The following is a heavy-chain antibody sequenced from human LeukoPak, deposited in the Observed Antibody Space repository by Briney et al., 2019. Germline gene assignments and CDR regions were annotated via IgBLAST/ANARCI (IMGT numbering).Heavy chain of an antibody. CDR1: GYTFTSYG. CDR3: ARLVVVPAAMTGYYYYCGMDV. Sequence: ASVTVSCKASGYTFTSYGISWVRQAPGQGLEWMGWISAYNGNTNYAQKLQGRVTMTTDTSTSTAYMELRGLGSDDTAGYYCARLVVVPAAMTGYYYYCGMDVWGQGTTVSVS. V-gene: IGHV1-18*01. D-gene: IGHD2-2*01. J-gene: IGHJ6*02. CDR2: ISAYNGNT.